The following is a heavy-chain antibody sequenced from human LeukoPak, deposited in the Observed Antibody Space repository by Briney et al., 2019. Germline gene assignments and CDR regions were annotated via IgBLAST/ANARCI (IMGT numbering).Heavy chain of an antibody. CDR3: AKRIGGY. V-gene: IGHV3-23*01. Sequence: GGSLRLSCAASGFTFSSYEMNWVRQAPGKGLEWVSTISESGGSTYYADSVKGRFTISRNNSGSTLYLQMNSLRVEDTAVYYCAKRIGGYWGQGTLVTVSS. D-gene: IGHD2-15*01. CDR1: GFTFSSYE. J-gene: IGHJ1*01. CDR2: ISESGGST.